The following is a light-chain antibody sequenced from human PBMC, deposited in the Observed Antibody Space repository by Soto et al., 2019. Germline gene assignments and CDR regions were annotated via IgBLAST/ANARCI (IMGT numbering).Light chain of an antibody. CDR1: QSVSSNY. CDR3: QQYAGSPVT. V-gene: IGKV3-20*01. J-gene: IGKJ1*01. CDR2: DAS. Sequence: EIVLTQSPGTLSLSPGERGTLSCRASQSVSSNYLAWYQQKPGQAPRLLIYDASSRATGIPDRFSGSGSGTDFTLTISRLDPEDFAVYYCQQYAGSPVTFGQGTKVEIK.